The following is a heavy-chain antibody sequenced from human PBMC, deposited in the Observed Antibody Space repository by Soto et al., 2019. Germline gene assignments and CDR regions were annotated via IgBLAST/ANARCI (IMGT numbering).Heavy chain of an antibody. V-gene: IGHV4-31*03. CDR2: IYDSVNT. J-gene: IGHJ4*02. Sequence: SETLSLTCTVSGDSLSSGGHYWSWIRQHPGKGLEWIGHIYDSVNTYYSPSLRSRVTISADMSKNQFSLNLRSVTAADTAVYYCERVDHRGYLAILTDYWGQGTLVTVYS. D-gene: IGHD3-3*02. CDR3: ERVDHRGYLAILTDY. CDR1: GDSLSSGGHY.